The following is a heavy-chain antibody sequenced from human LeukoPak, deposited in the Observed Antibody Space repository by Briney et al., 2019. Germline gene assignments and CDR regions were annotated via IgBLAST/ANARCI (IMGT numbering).Heavy chain of an antibody. CDR3: ARDRSGDY. CDR2: INSDGSST. V-gene: IGHV3-74*01. CDR1: GFTFSSYW. D-gene: IGHD2-15*01. Sequence: PGVSLRLSCAASGFTFSSYWMHWVRQAPGKGRVCVSRINSDGSSTSYADSVKGRFTISRHNAKNTLYLQMNSLRAEDTAVYYCARDRSGDYWGQGTLVTVSS. J-gene: IGHJ4*02.